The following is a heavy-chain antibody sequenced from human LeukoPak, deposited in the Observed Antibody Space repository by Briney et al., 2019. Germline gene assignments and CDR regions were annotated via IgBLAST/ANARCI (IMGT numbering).Heavy chain of an antibody. J-gene: IGHJ5*02. V-gene: IGHV3-23*01. CDR1: GFTFSSYA. D-gene: IGHD2-15*01. CDR3: AKGGYCSGGSCYKFSWFDP. CDR2: ISGSGGST. Sequence: PGGSLRLSCAASGFTFSSYAMSWVRQAPGKGLEWVSAISGSGGSTYYADSVKGRFTISRDNSKNTLYLQMNGLRAEDTAVYYCAKGGYCSGGSCYKFSWFDPWGQGTLVTVSS.